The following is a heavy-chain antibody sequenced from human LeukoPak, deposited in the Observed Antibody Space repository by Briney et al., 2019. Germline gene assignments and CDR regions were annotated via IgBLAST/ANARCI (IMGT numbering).Heavy chain of an antibody. D-gene: IGHD2-2*02. V-gene: IGHV3-64*01. CDR2: ISSNGGST. CDR1: GFTFSSYA. Sequence: GGSLRLSCAASGFTFSSYAMHWVRQAPGKGLEYVSAISSNGGSTYYANSVKGRFTIPRDNSKNTLYLQMGSLRAEDMAVYYCARDLLPSRGGVPAVIGNWFDPWGQGTLVTVSS. J-gene: IGHJ5*02. CDR3: ARDLLPSRGGVPAVIGNWFDP.